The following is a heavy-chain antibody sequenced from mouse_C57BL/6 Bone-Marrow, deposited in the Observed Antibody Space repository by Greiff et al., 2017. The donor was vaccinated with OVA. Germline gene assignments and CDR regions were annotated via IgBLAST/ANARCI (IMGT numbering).Heavy chain of an antibody. D-gene: IGHD1-1*01. J-gene: IGHJ4*01. Sequence: DVQLQESGGDLVKPGGSLKLSCAASGFTFSSYGMSWVRQTPDKRLEWVATISSGGSYTYYPDSVKGRFTISRDNAKNTLYPQMSSLKSEDTAMYYCARHGTTVYAMDYWGQGTSVTVSS. CDR3: ARHGTTVYAMDY. CDR2: ISSGGSYT. CDR1: GFTFSSYG. V-gene: IGHV5-6*01.